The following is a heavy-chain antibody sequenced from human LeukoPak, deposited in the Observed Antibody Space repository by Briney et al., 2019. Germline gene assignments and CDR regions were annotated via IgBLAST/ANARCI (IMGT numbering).Heavy chain of an antibody. CDR3: ARDLSPPEWLLDV. CDR1: GVSISSYY. V-gene: IGHV4-4*07. D-gene: IGHD3-3*01. CDR2: IYTSGST. Sequence: SETLSLTCAVSGVSISSYYWSWVRQPAGKGLEWVGRIYTSGSTNYNPSLKSRVTMSVDTSKNQFSLKLSSVTAADTAVYYCARDLSPPEWLLDVWGKGTTVTVSS. J-gene: IGHJ6*04.